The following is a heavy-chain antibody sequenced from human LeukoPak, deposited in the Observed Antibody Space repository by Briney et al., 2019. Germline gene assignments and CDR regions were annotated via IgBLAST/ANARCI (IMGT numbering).Heavy chain of an antibody. CDR1: GFTFSSYE. Sequence: GGSLRLSCAASGFTFSSYEMNWVRQAPGKGLEWVSYISSSGSTIYHADSVKGRFTISRDNAKNSLYLQMNSLRAEDTAVYYCAREAPTSAFDIWGQGTMVTVSS. CDR3: AREAPTSAFDI. CDR2: ISSSGSTI. V-gene: IGHV3-48*03. J-gene: IGHJ3*02. D-gene: IGHD1-1*01.